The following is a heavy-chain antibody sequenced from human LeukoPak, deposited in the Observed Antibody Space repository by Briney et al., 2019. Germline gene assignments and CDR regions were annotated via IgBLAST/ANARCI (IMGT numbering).Heavy chain of an antibody. D-gene: IGHD6-19*01. Sequence: ASVKVSCKASGYTFTSYDINWVRQATGQGLEWMGWMNPNSGNTGYAQKFQGRVTITADESTSTAYMELSSLRSEDTAVYYCARGIAVAGTSFDYWGQGTLVTVSS. J-gene: IGHJ4*02. V-gene: IGHV1-8*01. CDR3: ARGIAVAGTSFDY. CDR1: GYTFTSYD. CDR2: MNPNSGNT.